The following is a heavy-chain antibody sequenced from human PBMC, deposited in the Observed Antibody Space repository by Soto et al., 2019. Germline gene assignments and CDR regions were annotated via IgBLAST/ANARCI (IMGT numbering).Heavy chain of an antibody. V-gene: IGHV5-51*01. CDR1: GYSFTSYW. CDR3: ARRVAAAGPIYYYYMDV. J-gene: IGHJ6*03. Sequence: PGESLKISCKGSGYSFTSYWIGWVRQMPGKGLEWMGIIYPGDSDTRYSPSFQGQVTISADKSISTAYLQWSSLKASDTAMYYCARRVAAAGPIYYYYMDVWGKGTTVTVS. CDR2: IYPGDSDT. D-gene: IGHD6-13*01.